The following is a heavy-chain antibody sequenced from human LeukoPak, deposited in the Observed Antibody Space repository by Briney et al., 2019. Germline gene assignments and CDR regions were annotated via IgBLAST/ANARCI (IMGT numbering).Heavy chain of an antibody. D-gene: IGHD5-18*01. V-gene: IGHV3-15*01. Sequence: GGSLRLSCAASGFTVSSNYMSWVRQAPGKGLEWVGRIKSKTDGGTTDYAAPVKGRFTISRDDSKNTLYLQMNSLKTEDTAVYYCTTDALSTAIVYWGQGTLVTVSS. CDR2: IKSKTDGGTT. CDR1: GFTVSSNY. J-gene: IGHJ4*02. CDR3: TTDALSTAIVY.